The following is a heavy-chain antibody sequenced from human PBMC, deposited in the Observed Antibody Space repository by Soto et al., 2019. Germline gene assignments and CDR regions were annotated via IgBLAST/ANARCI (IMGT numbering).Heavy chain of an antibody. CDR3: ARDQGYSDLYYYGMDV. V-gene: IGHV4-31*03. CDR2: IYYSGST. J-gene: IGHJ6*02. D-gene: IGHD3-22*01. CDR1: GGSISSGGYY. Sequence: QVQLQESGPGLVKPSQTLSLTCTVSGGSISSGGYYWSRIRQHPGKGLEWFGDIYYSGSTYYNPSLKCRVTISVDPSKNQFSLKLSSVTAADTAVYYCARDQGYSDLYYYGMDVWGQGTTVPVSS.